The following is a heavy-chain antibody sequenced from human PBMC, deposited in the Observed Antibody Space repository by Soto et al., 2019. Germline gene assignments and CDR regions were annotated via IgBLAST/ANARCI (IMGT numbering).Heavy chain of an antibody. CDR2: SNHSGST. CDR1: GGSFSGYY. D-gene: IGHD3-22*01. Sequence: QVQLQQWGAGLLKPSETLSLTCAVYGGSFSGYYWSWIRQPPGKGLEWSGESNHSGSTNYNPSLKSRVTISVDTSKHQFSLKLSSVTAADTAVYYCARGGDSSGYHYGYYFDYWGQGTLVTVSS. V-gene: IGHV4-34*01. CDR3: ARGGDSSGYHYGYYFDY. J-gene: IGHJ4*02.